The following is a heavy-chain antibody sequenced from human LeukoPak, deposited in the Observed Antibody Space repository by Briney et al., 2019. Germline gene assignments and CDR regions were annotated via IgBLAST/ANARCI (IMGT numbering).Heavy chain of an antibody. Sequence: SETLSLTCTVSGGSISSSSYYWGWIRQPPGKGLEWIGSIYYSGSTYYNPSLKSRVTISVDTSKNQFSLKLSSVTAADTAVYYCARLRGITIFGVVTYNWFDPWGQGTLVTVSS. D-gene: IGHD3-3*01. J-gene: IGHJ5*02. CDR3: ARLRGITIFGVVTYNWFDP. CDR2: IYYSGST. CDR1: GGSISSSSYY. V-gene: IGHV4-39*01.